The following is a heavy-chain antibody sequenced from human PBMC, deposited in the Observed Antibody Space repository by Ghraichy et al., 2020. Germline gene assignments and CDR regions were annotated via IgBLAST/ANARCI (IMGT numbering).Heavy chain of an antibody. CDR3: ATPQDYDYVWGSYRYEHYYSYGMDV. CDR2: IYYSGST. CDR1: GGSISSSSYY. J-gene: IGHJ6*02. V-gene: IGHV4-39*07. Sequence: SQTLSLTCTVSGGSISSSSYYWSWIRQPPGKGLEWIGSIYYSGSTYYNPSLKSRVTISVDTSKNQFSLKLSSVTAADTAVYYCATPQDYDYVWGSYRYEHYYSYGMDVWGQGTTVTVSS. D-gene: IGHD3-16*02.